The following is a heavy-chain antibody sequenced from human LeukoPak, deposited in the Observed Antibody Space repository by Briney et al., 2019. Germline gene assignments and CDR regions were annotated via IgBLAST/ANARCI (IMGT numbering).Heavy chain of an antibody. CDR3: ARDVSAGEVYFDY. V-gene: IGHV3-48*01. D-gene: IGHD7-27*01. CDR2: ISSSSSTI. J-gene: IGHJ4*02. Sequence: SGGSLRLSCAASGFTFSSYSMNWVRQAPGKGLEWVSYISSSSSTIYYADSVKGRFTISRDNAKNSLYLQMNSLRAEDTAVYYCARDVSAGEVYFDYWGQGTLVTVSS. CDR1: GFTFSSYS.